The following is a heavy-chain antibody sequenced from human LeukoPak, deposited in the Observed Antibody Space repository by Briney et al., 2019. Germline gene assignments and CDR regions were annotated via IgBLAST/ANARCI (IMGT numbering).Heavy chain of an antibody. D-gene: IGHD3-9*01. CDR3: ATSNYDILTGYQDAFDI. J-gene: IGHJ3*02. V-gene: IGHV5-10-1*01. CDR2: IDPSDSYT. CDR1: GYSFTSYW. Sequence: GESLKISCKGSGYSFTSYWISWVRQMPGKGLEWMGRIDPSDSYTNYSPSFQGHVTISADKSISTAYLQWSSLKASDTAMYYCATSNYDILTGYQDAFDIWGQGTMVTVSS.